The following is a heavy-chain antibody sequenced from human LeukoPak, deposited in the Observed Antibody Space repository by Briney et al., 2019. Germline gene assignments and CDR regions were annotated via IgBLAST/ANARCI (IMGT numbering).Heavy chain of an antibody. J-gene: IGHJ4*02. CDR2: INPNSGGT. CDR1: GYTFTGYY. Sequence: ASVKVTCKASGYTFTGYYIHWVRQSPGQGLEWMGWINPNSGGTNYAQKFQGWVTMTRDTSISTAYMELSRLRSDDTAVYYCARDAGGPTDAFGEANYFDYWGQGTLVTVSS. CDR3: ARDAGGPTDAFGEANYFDY. D-gene: IGHD3-10*01. V-gene: IGHV1-2*04.